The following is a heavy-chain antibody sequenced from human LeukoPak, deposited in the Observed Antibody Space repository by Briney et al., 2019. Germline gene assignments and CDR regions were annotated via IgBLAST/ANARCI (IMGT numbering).Heavy chain of an antibody. D-gene: IGHD3-22*01. Sequence: GGSLRLSCAASGFTVSGVYMSWVRQAPGQGLEWVSVIYSGGSTYYADSVKGRFTISRDNSKNTLYLQMNSLRAEDTAVYYCARDRYYDSSGNYYGERWFDPWGQGALVTVSS. V-gene: IGHV3-53*01. CDR2: IYSGGST. CDR3: ARDRYYDSSGNYYGERWFDP. CDR1: GFTVSGVY. J-gene: IGHJ5*02.